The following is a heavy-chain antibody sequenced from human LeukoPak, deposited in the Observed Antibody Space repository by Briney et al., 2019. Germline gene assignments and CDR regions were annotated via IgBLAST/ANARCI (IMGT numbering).Heavy chain of an antibody. CDR3: ARFRGVVGAPLDY. CDR1: GGTFSSYA. D-gene: IGHD1-26*01. V-gene: IGHV1-69*05. Sequence: EASVKVSCKASGGTFSSYAISWVRQAPGQGLEWMGGIIPIFGAANYAQKFQGRVTITTDESTSTAYMELSSLRSEDTAVYYCARFRGVVGAPLDYWGQGTLVTVSS. CDR2: IIPIFGAA. J-gene: IGHJ4*02.